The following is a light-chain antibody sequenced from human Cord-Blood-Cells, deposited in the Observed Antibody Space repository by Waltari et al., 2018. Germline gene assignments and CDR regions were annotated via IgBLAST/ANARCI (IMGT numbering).Light chain of an antibody. J-gene: IGKJ1*01. Sequence: EIVLTQSPGTLSLSPGERATLSCRASQSVSSSYLAWYQQKPGQAPSLLSYGASSRATGIPDRFSGSGSGTDFTLTISRLEPEDFAVYYCQQYGSSPTFGQGTKVEIK. CDR3: QQYGSSPT. V-gene: IGKV3-20*01. CDR1: QSVSSSY. CDR2: GAS.